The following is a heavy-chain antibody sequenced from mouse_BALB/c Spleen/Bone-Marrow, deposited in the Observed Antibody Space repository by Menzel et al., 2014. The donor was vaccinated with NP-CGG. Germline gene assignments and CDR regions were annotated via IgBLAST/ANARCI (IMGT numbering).Heavy chain of an antibody. D-gene: IGHD2-12*01. CDR1: GFTFTDYY. CDR3: ARDRNNDTNWYFDV. V-gene: IGHV7-3*02. J-gene: IGHJ1*01. Sequence: EVKVVESGGGLVQPGGSLRLSCATSGFTFTDYYMSWVRQPPGKALEWLGFIRNKAKGCTTEYIPSVKGRFTISRDNSQSILYLQMNTLRAEGSATYYCARDRNNDTNWYFDVWGAGTTVTVSS. CDR2: IRNKAKGCTT.